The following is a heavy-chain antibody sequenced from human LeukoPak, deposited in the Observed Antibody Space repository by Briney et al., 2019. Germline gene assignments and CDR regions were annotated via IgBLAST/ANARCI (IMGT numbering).Heavy chain of an antibody. CDR3: ARGRVSSSTWYSTCYHYFYMDV. CDR1: DDSITMYY. Sequence: SETLSLTCSVSDDSITMYYWTWIRQPPGKGLDGIGYVDHTGSTNFNPSLNGRVRISRDTTKNLFTMRLRSVTAAATAVYFCARGRVSSSTWYSTCYHYFYMDVWGKGTTVTVSS. D-gene: IGHD1-1*01. CDR2: VDHTGST. J-gene: IGHJ6*03. V-gene: IGHV4-59*01.